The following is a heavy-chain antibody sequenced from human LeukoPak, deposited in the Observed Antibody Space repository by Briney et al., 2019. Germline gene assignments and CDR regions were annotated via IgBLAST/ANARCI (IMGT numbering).Heavy chain of an antibody. Sequence: SETLSLTCTVSGGSASSSNYYWSWIRQPPGKGLEWVGFFSYNVHSDYNPSLKSRVTISVDTSKTQFSLRLTSVTAADTAIYYCARVSVAGTGPDYWGQGTLVTVSS. CDR3: ARVSVAGTGPDY. CDR2: FSYNVHS. J-gene: IGHJ4*02. CDR1: GGSASSSNYY. V-gene: IGHV4-61*01. D-gene: IGHD6-19*01.